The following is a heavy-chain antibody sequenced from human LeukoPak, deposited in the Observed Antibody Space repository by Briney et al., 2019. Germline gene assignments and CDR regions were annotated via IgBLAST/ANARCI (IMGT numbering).Heavy chain of an antibody. CDR2: ISGSGGST. CDR1: GFTFSSYA. J-gene: IGHJ4*02. Sequence: GGSLRLSCAASGFTFSSYAMSWVRQAPGKGLEWVSAISGSGGSTYYADSVKGRFTISRDNSKNTLHLQMNSLRAEDTAVYYCAKLYSSSWYIDYWGQGTLVTVSS. D-gene: IGHD6-13*01. CDR3: AKLYSSSWYIDY. V-gene: IGHV3-23*01.